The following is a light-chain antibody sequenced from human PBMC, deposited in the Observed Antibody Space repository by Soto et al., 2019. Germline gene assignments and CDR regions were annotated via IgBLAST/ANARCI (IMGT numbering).Light chain of an antibody. CDR1: SSDVGEENY. CDR2: VVS. V-gene: IGLV2-8*01. J-gene: IGLJ2*01. Sequence: QSALTQPPSASGSPGQSVTITCSGTSSDVGEENYVSWYQQHPGKVPKFILYVVSKRPSGVPDRFSGSRSGNTACLTVSGLQAEDESDYYCSPFAGSPAVFGGATKVTVL. CDR3: SPFAGSPAV.